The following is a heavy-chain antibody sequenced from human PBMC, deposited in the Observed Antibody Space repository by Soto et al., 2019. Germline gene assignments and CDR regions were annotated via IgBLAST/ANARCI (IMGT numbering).Heavy chain of an antibody. V-gene: IGHV1-69*13. CDR1: GTFKSYA. CDR3: ARDGRSSYSSGWYYFDY. J-gene: IGHJ4*02. CDR2: ITPIFGTT. D-gene: IGHD6-19*01. Sequence: SVKVSCKASGTFKSYAITWVRQAPGQGLEWMGVITPIFGTTNYAQKFQGRVTITADESTSTAYMELSSLRSEDTAVYYCARDGRSSYSSGWYYFDYWGQGTLVTVSS.